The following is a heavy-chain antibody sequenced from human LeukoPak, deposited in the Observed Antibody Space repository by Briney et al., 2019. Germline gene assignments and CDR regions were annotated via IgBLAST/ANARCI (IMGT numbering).Heavy chain of an antibody. CDR3: ARRGFEYGMDV. Sequence: GGSLRLSCAASGFTFSSNYMSWVRQAPGKGLEWVSVIYSGGSTYYADSVKGRFTISRDNSKNTLYLQMNSLRAEDTAVYYCARRGFEYGMDVWGQGTTVTVSS. V-gene: IGHV3-66*01. J-gene: IGHJ6*02. CDR1: GFTFSSNY. CDR2: IYSGGST. D-gene: IGHD3-10*01.